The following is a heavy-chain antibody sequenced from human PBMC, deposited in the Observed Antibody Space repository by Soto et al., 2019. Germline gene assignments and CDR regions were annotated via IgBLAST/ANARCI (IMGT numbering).Heavy chain of an antibody. V-gene: IGHV4-30-2*01. CDR1: GGSISSGGYS. D-gene: IGHD3-10*01. J-gene: IGHJ4*02. Sequence: SETLSLTCAVSGGSISSGGYSWSWIRQPPGKGLEWIGYIYHSGSTYYNPSLKSRVTISVDTSKNQFSLKLSSVTAADTAVYYCARVGRFHYYFDDWAQGTLVTVSS. CDR3: ARVGRFHYYFDD. CDR2: IYHSGST.